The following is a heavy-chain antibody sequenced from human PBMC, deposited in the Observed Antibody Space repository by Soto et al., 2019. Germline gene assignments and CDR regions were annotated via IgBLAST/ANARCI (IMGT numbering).Heavy chain of an antibody. CDR2: MSTTNAI. D-gene: IGHD2-2*01. J-gene: IGHJ6*02. V-gene: IGHV3-48*04. Sequence: VQLVESGGGLVQPGGSLRLSCAASGFTFTTYNMNWVRQAPGKGLEWVSYMSTTNAIYYADSVRGRFTISRDNAKNSLYLQMNSLRAEDTAVYYCARVDCSSTSCPTYYYYGMDVWGQGTTVTVSS. CDR3: ARVDCSSTSCPTYYYYGMDV. CDR1: GFTFTTYN.